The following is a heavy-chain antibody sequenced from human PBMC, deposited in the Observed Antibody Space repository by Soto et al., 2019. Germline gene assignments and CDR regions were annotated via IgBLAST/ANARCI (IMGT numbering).Heavy chain of an antibody. CDR1: GFSFSSYT. D-gene: IGHD3-22*01. J-gene: IGHJ3*02. CDR2: ITSSGSAT. CDR3: ASPFPYYYDSSGYYYAFGI. Sequence: GGSLRLSCVASGFSFSSYTMNWVRQAPGKGLERVSYITSSGSATYYADSVKGRFTISRDNGRNSLYLQMTSLRDEDTAVYYCASPFPYYYDSSGYYYAFGIWGQGKMVTVSS. V-gene: IGHV3-48*02.